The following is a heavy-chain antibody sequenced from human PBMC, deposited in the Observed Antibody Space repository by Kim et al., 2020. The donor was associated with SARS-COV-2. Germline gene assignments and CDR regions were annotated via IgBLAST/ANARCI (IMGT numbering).Heavy chain of an antibody. CDR3: ARGGPADFDY. CDR2: ISYDGSNK. J-gene: IGHJ4*02. V-gene: IGHV3-30*04. D-gene: IGHD2-2*01. Sequence: GGSLRLSCAASGFTFSSYAMHWVRQAPGKGLEWVAVISYDGSNKYYADSVKGRFTISRDNSKNTLYRQMNSLRAEDTAVYYCARGGPADFDYWGQGTLVTVSS. CDR1: GFTFSSYA.